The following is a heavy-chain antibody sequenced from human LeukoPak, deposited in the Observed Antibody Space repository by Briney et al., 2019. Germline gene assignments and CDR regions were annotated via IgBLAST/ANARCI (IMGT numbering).Heavy chain of an antibody. D-gene: IGHD5-12*01. CDR3: ARVLGSASGFSYYYYYYYMDV. CDR1: GYTFTSYD. J-gene: IGHJ6*03. CDR2: MNPNSGNT. Sequence: ASVKVSCKASGYTFTSYDINWVRQATGQGLEWMGWMNPNSGNTGYAQKLQGRVTMTRNTSISTAYMELSSLRSEDTAVYYCARVLGSASGFSYYYYYYYMDVWGKGTTVTVSS. V-gene: IGHV1-8*01.